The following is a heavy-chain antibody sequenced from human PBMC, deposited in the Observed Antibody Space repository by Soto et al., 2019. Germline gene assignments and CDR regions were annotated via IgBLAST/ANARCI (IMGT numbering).Heavy chain of an antibody. V-gene: IGHV3-23*01. Sequence: PGESLRLSCAASGFPFSSYAMSWVRQAPGKGLEWVSAIIGSGGSTYYADSGKGRFTISRYNSKNPLYLQMNSLRAEDTAVYYFAKVLFSYDSRVFSFFASGGRETRAPVSS. CDR3: AKVLFSYDSRVFSFFAS. CDR1: GFPFSSYA. CDR2: IIGSGGST. D-gene: IGHD3-22*01. J-gene: IGHJ4*02.